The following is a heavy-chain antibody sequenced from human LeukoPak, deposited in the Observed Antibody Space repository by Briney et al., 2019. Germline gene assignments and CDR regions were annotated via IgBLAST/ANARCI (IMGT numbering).Heavy chain of an antibody. CDR3: ARGKGTELYWRGLFEY. J-gene: IGHJ4*02. Sequence: SETLSLTCSVSGGSVSSYYWHWIRQPPGEGLEWIGSFYHSGGTHYNPSLKSPVTVSLDTSRNQFSLKLTSVTAADTAVYYCARGKGTELYWRGLFEYWGQGTPVTVSS. CDR2: FYHSGGT. D-gene: IGHD1-1*01. V-gene: IGHV4-59*02. CDR1: GGSVSSYY.